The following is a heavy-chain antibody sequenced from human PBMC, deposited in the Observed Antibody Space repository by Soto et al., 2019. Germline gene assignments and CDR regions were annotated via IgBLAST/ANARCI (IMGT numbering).Heavy chain of an antibody. CDR3: AKDRQYCGGDCYSWVFDY. V-gene: IGHV3-30*18. CDR2: ISYDGSNK. Sequence: QVQLVESGGGVVQPGRSLRLSCAASGFTFSSYGMHWVRQAPGKGLEWVAVISYDGSNKYYADSVKGRFTISRDNSKNTLYLQMNSLRAEDTAVYYCAKDRQYCGGDCYSWVFDYWGQGTLVTVSS. CDR1: GFTFSSYG. D-gene: IGHD2-21*02. J-gene: IGHJ4*02.